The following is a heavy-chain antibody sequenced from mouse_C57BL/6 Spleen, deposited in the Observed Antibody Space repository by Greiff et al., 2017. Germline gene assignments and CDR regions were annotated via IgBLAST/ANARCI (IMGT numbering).Heavy chain of an antibody. CDR2: IDPEDGET. D-gene: IGHD1-1*01. J-gene: IGHJ2*01. V-gene: IGHV14-2*01. CDR3: ARSVTTVVARGDFDY. Sequence: EVQLQQSGAELVKPGASVKLSCTASGFNIKDYYMHWVKQRTEQGLEWIGRIDPEDGETNYAPKFQGKATITADTSSNTAYLQLSSLTSEDTAVYYCARSVTTVVARGDFDYWGQGTTLTVSS. CDR1: GFNIKDYY.